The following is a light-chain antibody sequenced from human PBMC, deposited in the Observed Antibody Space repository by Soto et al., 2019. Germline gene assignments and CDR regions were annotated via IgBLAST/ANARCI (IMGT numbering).Light chain of an antibody. Sequence: EIVMTQSPATLSVSPGERATLSCRASQSVSSNLAWYQQKPGQYPRLLIYGASTRATGIPARFSGSGSGTEFTLTISSLQSEDFAVYYCQQRSNWPLTFGGGTKVDIK. CDR3: QQRSNWPLT. V-gene: IGKV3-15*01. CDR2: GAS. J-gene: IGKJ4*01. CDR1: QSVSSN.